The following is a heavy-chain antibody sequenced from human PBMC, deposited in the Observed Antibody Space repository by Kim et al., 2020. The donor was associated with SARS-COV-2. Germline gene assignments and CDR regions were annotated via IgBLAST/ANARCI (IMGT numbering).Heavy chain of an antibody. V-gene: IGHV3-23*01. CDR3: AKDLWFSTMIVVVISLDY. CDR1: GFTFSSYA. D-gene: IGHD3-22*01. CDR2: ISGSGGST. Sequence: GGSLRLSCAASGFTFSSYAMSWVRQAPGKGLEWVSAISGSGGSTYYADSVKGRFTISRDNSKNTLYLQMNSLRAEDTAVYYCAKDLWFSTMIVVVISLDYWGQGTLVTVSS. J-gene: IGHJ4*02.